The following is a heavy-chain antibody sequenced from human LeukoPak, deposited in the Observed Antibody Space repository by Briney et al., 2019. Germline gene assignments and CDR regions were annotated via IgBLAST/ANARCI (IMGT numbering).Heavy chain of an antibody. CDR2: IKSKTDGGTT. CDR1: GFTFSNAW. V-gene: IGHV3-15*01. D-gene: IGHD3-9*01. Sequence: GGSLRLSCAASGFTFSNAWMSWVRQAPGKGLEWVGRIKSKTDGGTTDYAAPVKGRFTISRDDSKNTLYLQMDSLKTEDTAVYYCTTSVPDILTGYYQTYYYYGMDVWGQGTTVTVSS. CDR3: TTSVPDILTGYYQTYYYYGMDV. J-gene: IGHJ6*02.